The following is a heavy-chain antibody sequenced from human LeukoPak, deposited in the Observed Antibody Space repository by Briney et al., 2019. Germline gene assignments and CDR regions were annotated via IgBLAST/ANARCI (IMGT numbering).Heavy chain of an antibody. CDR2: IKEDGSEI. CDR1: GGSISSYY. D-gene: IGHD3-16*01. J-gene: IGHJ4*02. V-gene: IGHV3-7*01. CDR3: AGWAYDSH. Sequence: ETLSLTCTVSGGSISSYYWSWVRQAPGKGLEWVANIKEDGSEIYYVDSVKGRFTISKDNAKNSLYLQMSSLRVEDTAVYYCAGWAYDSHWGQGTLVTVSS.